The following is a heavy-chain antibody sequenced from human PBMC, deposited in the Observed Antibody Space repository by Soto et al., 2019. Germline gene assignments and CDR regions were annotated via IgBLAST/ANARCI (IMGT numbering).Heavy chain of an antibody. CDR3: ARDLRGQWLVTFDY. V-gene: IGHV1-18*01. D-gene: IGHD6-19*01. Sequence: GASVKVSCKXSGYTFTSYGMSRVRQAPGPGLEWMGWISGYNGNTNCAQKLQCRFTITTDTSTSTAYMELRSLGSDDTAVYYCARDLRGQWLVTFDYWGQGTLVTVSS. CDR2: ISGYNGNT. J-gene: IGHJ4*02. CDR1: GYTFTSYG.